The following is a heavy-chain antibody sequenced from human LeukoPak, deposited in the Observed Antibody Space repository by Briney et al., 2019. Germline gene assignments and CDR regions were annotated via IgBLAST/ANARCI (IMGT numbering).Heavy chain of an antibody. CDR2: LSYDGTNK. J-gene: IGHJ4*02. Sequence: GGSLRLSCAASGFTFSSYGMHWVRQAPGKGLEWLAVLSYDGTNKYYADSVKGRFTISRDNSKSTLYLQMNSLRAEDTAVYYCATDPSLITGTSGFDYWGQGTLVTVSS. CDR3: ATDPSLITGTSGFDY. V-gene: IGHV3-30*03. CDR1: GFTFSSYG. D-gene: IGHD1-14*01.